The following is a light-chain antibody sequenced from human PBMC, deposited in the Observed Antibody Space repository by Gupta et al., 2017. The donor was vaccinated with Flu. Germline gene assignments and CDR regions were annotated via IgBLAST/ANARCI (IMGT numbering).Light chain of an antibody. CDR2: AAS. J-gene: IGKJ3*01. Sequence: PSSLSASTGDRVTITCRASQGISSYLAWYQQKPGKAPKLLIYAASTLQSGVPSRFSGSGSGTDFTLTISSLQSEDFTTYYCQQDYSYPLTFGPGTKVDIK. V-gene: IGKV1-8*01. CDR1: QGISSY. CDR3: QQDYSYPLT.